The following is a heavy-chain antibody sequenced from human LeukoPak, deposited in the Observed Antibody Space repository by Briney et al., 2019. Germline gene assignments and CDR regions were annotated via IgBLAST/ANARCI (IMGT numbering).Heavy chain of an antibody. D-gene: IGHD6-19*01. V-gene: IGHV1-2*02. CDR2: INPNSGGT. CDR1: GYTFTGYY. Sequence: GASVKASCTASGYTFTGYYMHWVRQAPGQGLEWMGWINPNSGGTNYAQKFQGRVTMTRDTSISTAYMELSRLRSDDTAVYYCARAYTAVAGTIIEDYFDYWGQGTLVTVSS. CDR3: ARAYTAVAGTIIEDYFDY. J-gene: IGHJ4*02.